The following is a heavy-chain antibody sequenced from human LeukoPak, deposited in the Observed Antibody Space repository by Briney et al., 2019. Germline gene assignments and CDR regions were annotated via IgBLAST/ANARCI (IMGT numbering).Heavy chain of an antibody. D-gene: IGHD6-6*01. CDR2: ISSNGGST. J-gene: IGHJ6*03. CDR1: GFTFSSYA. V-gene: IGHV3-64*01. Sequence: GGSLRLSCAAPGFTFSSYAMHWVRQAPGKGLEYVSAISSNGGSTYYANSVKGRFTISRDNSKNTLYLQMGSLRAEDTAVYYCARADSSIAARLSRSSIFNYYYYMDVWGKGTTVTVSS. CDR3: ARADSSIAARLSRSSIFNYYYYMDV.